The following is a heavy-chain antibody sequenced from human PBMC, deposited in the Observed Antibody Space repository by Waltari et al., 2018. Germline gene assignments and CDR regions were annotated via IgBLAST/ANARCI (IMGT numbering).Heavy chain of an antibody. D-gene: IGHD4-17*01. V-gene: IGHV4-4*09. J-gene: IGHJ3*02. CDR3: ARDSYDYGLAFDI. CDR1: GGSISSYY. CDR2: IYTSGST. Sequence: QVQLQESGPGLVKPSETLSLTCTVSGGSISSYYWSWIRQPPGKGLEWIGYIYTSGSTNYNPSLKSRVTISVDTSKNQFSLKLSSVTAADTAVYYCARDSYDYGLAFDIWGQGTMVTVSS.